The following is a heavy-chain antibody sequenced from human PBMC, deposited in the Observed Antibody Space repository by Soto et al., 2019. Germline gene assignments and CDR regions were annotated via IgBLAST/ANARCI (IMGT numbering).Heavy chain of an antibody. CDR3: ARDLAVAGTVY. D-gene: IGHD6-19*01. V-gene: IGHV3-53*01. CDR1: GFTVSTNY. J-gene: IGHJ4*02. Sequence: GGSLRRSCAASGFTVSTNYMSWVRQAPGKEPEWVSVIYSGGSTYYADSVKGRFTISRDISKNAVYLQMNSLRVEDTAMYYCARDLAVAGTVYWGQGTLVTVSS. CDR2: IYSGGST.